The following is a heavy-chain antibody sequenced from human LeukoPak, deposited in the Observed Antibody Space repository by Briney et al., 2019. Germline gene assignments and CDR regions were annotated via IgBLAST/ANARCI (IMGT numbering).Heavy chain of an antibody. CDR1: GFTFSGSA. CDR3: TRPSYGDAPYVDY. CDR2: IRGKASTYAT. V-gene: IGHV3-73*01. D-gene: IGHD4-17*01. J-gene: IGHJ4*02. Sequence: PGGSLRLSCAASGFTFSGSAMHWVRQASGKGLEWVGRIRGKASTYATAYAASVKGRFTISRDDSKNTAYLQMNSLKTEDTAVYYCTRPSYGDAPYVDYWGQGTLVTVSS.